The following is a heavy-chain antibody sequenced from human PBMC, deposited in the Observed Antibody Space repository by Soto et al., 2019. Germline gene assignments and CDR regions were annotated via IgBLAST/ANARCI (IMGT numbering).Heavy chain of an antibody. Sequence: LSLTCAVSGASFNAYYWSWIRQAPGKGLEWIGEINYSGSSNYNPSLKSRVAMSADRSNNQFSLKVNSVTAADTAIYYCARDANGYKYGSYFDYWGQGALVTVPS. J-gene: IGHJ4*02. CDR2: INYSGSS. CDR1: GASFNAYY. V-gene: IGHV4-34*01. CDR3: ARDANGYKYGSYFDY. D-gene: IGHD5-18*01.